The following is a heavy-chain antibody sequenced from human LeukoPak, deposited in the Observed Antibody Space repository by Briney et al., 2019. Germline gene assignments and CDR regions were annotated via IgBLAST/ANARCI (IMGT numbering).Heavy chain of an antibody. D-gene: IGHD6-6*01. CDR2: IYYSGST. J-gene: IGHJ5*02. CDR1: GGSISSSSYY. CDR3: ARPVSGISSSFVWFDP. Sequence: PSEILSLTCTVSGGSISSSSYYWGWIRQPPGKGLEWIGSIYYSGSTYYNPSLKSRVTISVDTSKNQFSLKLSSVTAADTAVYYCARPVSGISSSFVWFDPWGQGTLVTVSS. V-gene: IGHV4-39*01.